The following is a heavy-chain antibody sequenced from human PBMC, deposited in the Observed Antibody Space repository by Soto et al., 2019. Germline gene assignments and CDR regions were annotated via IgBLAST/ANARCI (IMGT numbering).Heavy chain of an antibody. CDR3: ARCPPSIAAAVYGMDV. CDR1: GYTFTSYA. D-gene: IGHD6-6*01. Sequence: ASVSVSCKASGYTFTSYAMHWVRQAPGQRLEWMGWLNAGNGNTKYSQKFQGRVTITRDTSASTAYMGLSSLRSEDTAVYYCARCPPSIAAAVYGMDVWGQGTTVTVSS. J-gene: IGHJ6*02. V-gene: IGHV1-3*01. CDR2: LNAGNGNT.